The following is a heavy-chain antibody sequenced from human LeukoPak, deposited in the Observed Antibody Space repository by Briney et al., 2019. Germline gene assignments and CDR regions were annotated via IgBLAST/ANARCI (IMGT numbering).Heavy chain of an antibody. V-gene: IGHV3-23*01. J-gene: IGHJ4*02. CDR3: SKSLSSWYNY. CDR1: GFKFDNYA. Sequence: GGSLRLSCATSGFKFDNYAMSWVRQAPGKGLEWVATVSNSGGDTYYADSVVGRFTISRRNSQSTVYLQMNSLRVEDTALYYCSKSLSSWYNYWGQGTLVTVSS. D-gene: IGHD6-13*01. CDR2: VSNSGGDT.